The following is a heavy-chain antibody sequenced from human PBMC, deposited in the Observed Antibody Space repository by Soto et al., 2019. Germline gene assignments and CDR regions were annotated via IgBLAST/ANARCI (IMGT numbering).Heavy chain of an antibody. J-gene: IGHJ6*02. Sequence: GESLKISCKGSGYSFTTYWIGWVRQMPGKGLEWMGSIYPGDSDTRYSPSFQGQVTISADKSISTAYLQWNSLKASDTAMYYCASHSSSSLDLGYGMHVWGQGTTVTVSS. CDR2: IYPGDSDT. CDR3: ASHSSSSLDLGYGMHV. CDR1: GYSFTTYW. D-gene: IGHD6-6*01. V-gene: IGHV5-51*01.